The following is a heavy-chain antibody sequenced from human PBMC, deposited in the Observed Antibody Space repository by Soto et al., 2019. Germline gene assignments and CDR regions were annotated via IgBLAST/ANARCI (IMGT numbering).Heavy chain of an antibody. J-gene: IGHJ6*02. D-gene: IGHD1-26*01. CDR2: IYSGGST. V-gene: IGHV3-53*01. Sequence: GGSLRLSCAASGFTVSSNYMSWVRQAPGKGLEWVSVIYSGGSTYYADSVKGRFTISRDNSKNTLYLQMNSLRAEDTAVYYCARAEQFSGDYYYGMDVWGQGTTVTVS. CDR1: GFTVSSNY. CDR3: ARAEQFSGDYYYGMDV.